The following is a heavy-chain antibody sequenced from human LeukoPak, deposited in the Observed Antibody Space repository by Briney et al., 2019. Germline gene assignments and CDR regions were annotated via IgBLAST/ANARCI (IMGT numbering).Heavy chain of an antibody. J-gene: IGHJ5*02. CDR3: ARVRGYDRGYNRFDP. CDR1: GYTFTGYY. V-gene: IGHV1-2*02. Sequence: ASVKVSCKASGYTFTGYYMHWVRQAPGQGLEWMGWINPSSGGTNYAQKFQGRVTMTRDTSISTAYMELSRLRSDDTAVYYCARVRGYDRGYNRFDPWGQGTLVTVSS. CDR2: INPSSGGT. D-gene: IGHD5-12*01.